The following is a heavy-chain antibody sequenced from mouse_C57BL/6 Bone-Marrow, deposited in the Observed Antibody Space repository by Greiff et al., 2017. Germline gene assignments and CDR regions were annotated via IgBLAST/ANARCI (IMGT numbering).Heavy chain of an antibody. CDR2: MHPNGGSP. CDR1: GYTFTNYW. V-gene: IGHV1-64*01. J-gene: IGHJ3*01. CDR3: ARPAY. Sequence: QVQLQQPGAELVKPGASVKLSCKASGYTFTNYWMHWVKQRPGQGLEWIGMMHPNGGSPDYNEKFKSEATLTVDKSSSTAYMQLSSLTSEDSAVYYCARPAYWGQGTLVTVSA.